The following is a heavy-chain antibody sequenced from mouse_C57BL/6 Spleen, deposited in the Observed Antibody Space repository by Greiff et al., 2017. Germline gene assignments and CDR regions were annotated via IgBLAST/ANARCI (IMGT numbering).Heavy chain of an antibody. Sequence: QVQLQQPGAELVRPGSSVKLSCKASGYTFTSYWMHWVKQRPIQGLEWIGNIDPSDSETHYNQKFKDKATLTVDKSSSTAYMQLSSLSSDDSAVYYFTMIYYNYDGAYAMDYWGQGTSVTVSS. D-gene: IGHD2-4*01. CDR3: TMIYYNYDGAYAMDY. V-gene: IGHV1-52*01. CDR1: GYTFTSYW. CDR2: IDPSDSET. J-gene: IGHJ4*01.